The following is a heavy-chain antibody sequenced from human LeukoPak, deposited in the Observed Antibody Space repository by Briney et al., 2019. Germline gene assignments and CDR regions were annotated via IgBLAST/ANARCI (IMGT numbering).Heavy chain of an antibody. CDR3: ARDHAGSFMVRGVIADY. Sequence: PGGSLRLSCAASGFTFSSYAMSWVRQAPGKGLEWVSAIGGSGGSTYYADSVKGRFTISRDNSKNTLYLQMNSLRAADTAVYYCARDHAGSFMVRGVIADYWGQGTLVTVSS. J-gene: IGHJ4*02. CDR2: IGGSGGST. V-gene: IGHV3-23*01. CDR1: GFTFSSYA. D-gene: IGHD3-10*01.